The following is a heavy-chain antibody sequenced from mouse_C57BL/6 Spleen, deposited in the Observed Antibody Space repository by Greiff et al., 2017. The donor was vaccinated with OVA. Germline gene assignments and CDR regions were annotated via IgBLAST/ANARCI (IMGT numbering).Heavy chain of an antibody. Sequence: EVQLVESGPGLVKPSQSLSLTCSVTGYSITSGYYWNWIRQFPGNKLEWMGYISYDGSNNYNPSLKNRISITRDTSKNQFFLKLNSVTTEDTATYYCARDYYGSSYGTYWGQGTLVTVSA. CDR1: GYSITSGYY. CDR3: ARDYYGSSYGTY. V-gene: IGHV3-6*01. CDR2: ISYDGSN. D-gene: IGHD1-1*01. J-gene: IGHJ3*01.